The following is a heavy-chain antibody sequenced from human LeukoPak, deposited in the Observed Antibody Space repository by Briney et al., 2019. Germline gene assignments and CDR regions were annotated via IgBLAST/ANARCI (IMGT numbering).Heavy chain of an antibody. CDR3: ARDLYGDYFFDY. D-gene: IGHD4-17*01. V-gene: IGHV3-7*01. Sequence: GGSLRLSCVASGFTFSSYYMSWVRQAPGKGLEWVANIKEDGSERYYVDSMKGRFTISRGNAKNSLYLQMNSLRAEDTAVYYCARDLYGDYFFDYWGQGTLVTVSS. J-gene: IGHJ4*02. CDR1: GFTFSSYY. CDR2: IKEDGSER.